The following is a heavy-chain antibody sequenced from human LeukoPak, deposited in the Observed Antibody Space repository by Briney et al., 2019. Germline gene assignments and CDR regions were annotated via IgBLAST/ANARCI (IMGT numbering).Heavy chain of an antibody. J-gene: IGHJ3*02. V-gene: IGHV3-30*03. Sequence: PGGSLRLSCAASGFTFSSYGMHWVRQAPGKGLEWVAVISYDGSNKYYADSVKGRFTISRDNSKNTLYLQMNSLRAEDTAVYYCATTYGDYVGSAFDIWGQGTMVTVSS. D-gene: IGHD4-17*01. CDR2: ISYDGSNK. CDR1: GFTFSSYG. CDR3: ATTYGDYVGSAFDI.